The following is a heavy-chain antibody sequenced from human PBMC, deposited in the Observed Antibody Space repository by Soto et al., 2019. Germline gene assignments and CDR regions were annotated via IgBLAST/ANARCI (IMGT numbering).Heavy chain of an antibody. D-gene: IGHD2-15*01. CDR2: ISGSGGST. Sequence: EVQLLESGGGLVQPGGSLRLSCAASGFTFSSYAMSWVRQAPGKGLEWVSAISGSGGSTYYADSVKGRFTISRDNSKNTLYLQMNSLRTEDTAVYYCVRDRYCSGGTCNEAFDIWGQGTVVSVSS. CDR1: GFTFSSYA. V-gene: IGHV3-23*01. CDR3: VRDRYCSGGTCNEAFDI. J-gene: IGHJ3*02.